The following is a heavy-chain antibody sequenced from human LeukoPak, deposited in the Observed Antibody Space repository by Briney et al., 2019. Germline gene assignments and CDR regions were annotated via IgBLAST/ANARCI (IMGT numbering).Heavy chain of an antibody. J-gene: IGHJ5*02. CDR1: GYSISSGYY. Sequence: SETLSLTCTVSGYSISSGYYWGWIRQPPGKGLEWIGSIYHSGSTYYNPSLKSRVTISVDTSKNQFSLKLSSVTAADTAVYYCARDSGSRRDWFDPWGQGTLVTVSS. CDR2: IYHSGST. V-gene: IGHV4-38-2*02. D-gene: IGHD1-26*01. CDR3: ARDSGSRRDWFDP.